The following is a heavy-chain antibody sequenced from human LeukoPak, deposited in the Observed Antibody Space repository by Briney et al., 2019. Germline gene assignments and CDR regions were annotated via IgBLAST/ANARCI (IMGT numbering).Heavy chain of an antibody. J-gene: IGHJ4*02. CDR1: GFTFSSYA. Sequence: GGSLRLSCAASGFTFSSYAIHWVRQAPGKGLEWVAVISYDGSNKYYADSVKGRFTISRDNSKNTLYLLMNSLRAEDTAVYYCARDMELRYFDWLPSEGCFDYWGQGTVVTVSS. V-gene: IGHV3-30*04. D-gene: IGHD3-9*01. CDR2: ISYDGSNK. CDR3: ARDMELRYFDWLPSEGCFDY.